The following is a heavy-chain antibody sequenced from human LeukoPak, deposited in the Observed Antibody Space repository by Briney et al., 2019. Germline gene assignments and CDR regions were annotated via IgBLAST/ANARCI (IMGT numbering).Heavy chain of an antibody. CDR1: GYTLTELS. D-gene: IGHD3-16*02. Sequence: GASVKVSCKVSGYTLTELSTHWVRQAPGKGLEWMGGFDPEDGETIYAQKFQGRVTMTEDTSTDTAYMELSSLRSEDTAVYYCATVSRWGSYQFDYWGQGTLVTVSS. CDR3: ATVSRWGSYQFDY. V-gene: IGHV1-24*01. CDR2: FDPEDGET. J-gene: IGHJ4*02.